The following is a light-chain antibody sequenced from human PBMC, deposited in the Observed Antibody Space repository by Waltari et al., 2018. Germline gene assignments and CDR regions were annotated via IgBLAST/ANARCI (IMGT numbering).Light chain of an antibody. CDR3: QQYNRWPPLT. J-gene: IGKJ4*01. CDR2: RAS. Sequence: ETVMTQSPATLSMSPGERATLSCRASQGIHDNLAWYQQKPGQAPRLRIYRASTRATGIPARFSGSGSGTDFTLTITSLQSEDSALYYCQQYNRWPPLTFGGGTKVEI. CDR1: QGIHDN. V-gene: IGKV3-15*01.